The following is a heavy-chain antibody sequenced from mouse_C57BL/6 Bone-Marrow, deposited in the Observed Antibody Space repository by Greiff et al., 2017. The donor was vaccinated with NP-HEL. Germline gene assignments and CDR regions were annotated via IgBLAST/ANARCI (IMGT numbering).Heavy chain of an antibody. V-gene: IGHV5-15*01. CDR3: ARHARGGDSNYVDYYAMDY. D-gene: IGHD2-5*01. CDR2: ISNLAYSI. CDR1: GFTFSDYG. Sequence: EVQGVESGGGLVQPGGSLKLSCAASGFTFSDYGMAWVRQAPRKGPEWVAFISNLAYSIYYADTVTGRFTIARENAKNTLYLEMSSLRSEDTAMYYCARHARGGDSNYVDYYAMDYWGQGTSVTVSS. J-gene: IGHJ4*01.